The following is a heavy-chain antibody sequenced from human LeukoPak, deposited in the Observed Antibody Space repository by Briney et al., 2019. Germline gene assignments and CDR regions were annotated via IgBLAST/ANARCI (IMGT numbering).Heavy chain of an antibody. Sequence: GGSLRLSCAASGFTFSNYAMTWVREAPGKGLEWVSFISSSSTTIYYADSVKGRFTISRDNARNSLYLQMNSLRAEDTAVYYCARAMGATFFDYWGQGTLVTVSS. J-gene: IGHJ4*02. CDR2: ISSSSTTI. CDR1: GFTFSNYA. V-gene: IGHV3-48*01. CDR3: ARAMGATFFDY. D-gene: IGHD1-26*01.